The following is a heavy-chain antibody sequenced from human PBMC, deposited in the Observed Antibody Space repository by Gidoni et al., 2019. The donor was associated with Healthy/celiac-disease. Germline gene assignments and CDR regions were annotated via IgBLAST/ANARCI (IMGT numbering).Heavy chain of an antibody. CDR2: ISGSGGST. V-gene: IGHV3-23*01. Sequence: EVQLLESGGGLVQPGGSLRLSCAASGFPFRSYAMSWVRQAPGKGLEWVSAISGSGGSTYYADSVKGRFTISRDNSKNTLYLQMNSLRAEDTAVYYCAKDARPGGSYWCPVDYWGQGTLVTVSS. CDR3: AKDARPGGSYWCPVDY. J-gene: IGHJ4*02. D-gene: IGHD1-26*01. CDR1: GFPFRSYA.